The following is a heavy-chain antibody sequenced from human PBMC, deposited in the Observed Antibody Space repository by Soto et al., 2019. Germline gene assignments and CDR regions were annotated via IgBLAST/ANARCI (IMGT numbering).Heavy chain of an antibody. CDR3: ARRLGYCTNGVCWQGDNWFDP. CDR1: GGSISSSSYY. V-gene: IGHV4-39*01. D-gene: IGHD2-8*01. Sequence: QLQLQESGPGLVKPSETLSLTCTVSGGSISSSSYYWGWIRQPPGKGLEWIGSIYYSGSTYYNPSLKSRVTISVDTSKNQFSLKLSSVTAADTAVYYCARRLGYCTNGVCWQGDNWFDPWGQGTLVTVSS. J-gene: IGHJ5*02. CDR2: IYYSGST.